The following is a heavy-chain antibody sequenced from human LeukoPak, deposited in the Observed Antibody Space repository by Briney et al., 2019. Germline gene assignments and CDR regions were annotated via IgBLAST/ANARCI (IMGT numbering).Heavy chain of an antibody. J-gene: IGHJ4*02. V-gene: IGHV3-73*01. Sequence: LPGRSLRLSCAASGFTFSGSAMHWVRQASGKGLEWVGRIRSKANSYATAYAASVKGRFTISRDDSKNTAYLQMNSLKTEDTAVYYCTRPYSSGWYWGTQNDYWGQGTLVTVSS. CDR3: TRPYSSGWYWGTQNDY. CDR1: GFTFSGSA. CDR2: IRSKANSYAT. D-gene: IGHD6-19*01.